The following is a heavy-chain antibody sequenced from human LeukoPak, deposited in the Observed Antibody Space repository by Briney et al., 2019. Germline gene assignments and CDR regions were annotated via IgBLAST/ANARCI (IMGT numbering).Heavy chain of an antibody. V-gene: IGHV4-59*08. J-gene: IGHJ4*02. D-gene: IGHD3-22*01. CDR1: GGSISSYY. Sequence: SETLSLTCTVSGGSISSYYWSWIRQPPGKGLEWIGYIYYSGSTNYNPSLKSRVTISVDTSKNQFSLKLSSVTAADTAVYYCAGTSGYYYYYLDYWGQGTLVTVSS. CDR3: AGTSGYYYYYLDY. CDR2: IYYSGST.